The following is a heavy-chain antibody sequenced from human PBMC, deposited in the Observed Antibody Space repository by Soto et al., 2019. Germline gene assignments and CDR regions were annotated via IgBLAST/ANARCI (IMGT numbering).Heavy chain of an antibody. CDR1: GFTFRRYA. J-gene: IGHJ4*02. CDR2: ISGSGDST. V-gene: IGHV3-23*01. CDR3: AKENGYSSSWFEFDY. Sequence: GGSLRLSCAASGFTFRRYAMSWVRQAPGKGLEWVSGISGSGDSTYYADSVKGRFTISRDNSKNTLYLQMNSLRAEDTAVYYCAKENGYSSSWFEFDYWGQGTLVTVSS. D-gene: IGHD6-13*01.